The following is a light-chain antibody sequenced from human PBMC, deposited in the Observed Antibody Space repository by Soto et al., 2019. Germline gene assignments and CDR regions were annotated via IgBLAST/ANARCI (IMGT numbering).Light chain of an antibody. CDR2: YDS. J-gene: IGLJ1*01. V-gene: IGLV3-21*04. CDR3: QVWDSSSDHPYV. CDR1: NIGSKS. Sequence: SYELTQPPSVSVAPGKTARLTCGGNNIGSKSVHWYQQKPGQAPVLVIYYDSDRPSGIPERFSGSNSGNTATLTISRVEARDEADYYCQVWDSSSDHPYVFGTGTKLTVL.